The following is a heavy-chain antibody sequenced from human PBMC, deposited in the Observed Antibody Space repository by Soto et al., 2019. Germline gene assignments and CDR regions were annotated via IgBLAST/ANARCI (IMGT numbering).Heavy chain of an antibody. D-gene: IGHD6-19*01. Sequence: ETLSLTCTVSGGSISSYYWSWIRQPPGKGLEWIGYIYYSGSTNYNPSLKSRVTISVDTSKNQFSLKLSSVTAADTAVYYCARIDPGIAVAGTSRPPNWFDPWGQGTLVTVSS. CDR3: ARIDPGIAVAGTSRPPNWFDP. J-gene: IGHJ5*02. CDR2: IYYSGST. V-gene: IGHV4-59*08. CDR1: GGSISSYY.